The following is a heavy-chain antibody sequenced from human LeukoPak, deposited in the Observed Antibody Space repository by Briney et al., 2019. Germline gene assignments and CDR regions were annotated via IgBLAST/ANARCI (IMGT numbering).Heavy chain of an antibody. D-gene: IGHD3-16*01. CDR1: GGSFSGYY. CDR2: INHSGST. CDR3: AGSMITFGGVDDY. J-gene: IGHJ4*02. Sequence: SETLSLTCAVYGGSFSGYYWSWIRQPPGKGLEWIGEINHSGSTNYNPSLKSRVTISVDTSKNQFSLKLSSVTAADTAVYYCAGSMITFGGVDDYWGQGTLVTVSS. V-gene: IGHV4-34*01.